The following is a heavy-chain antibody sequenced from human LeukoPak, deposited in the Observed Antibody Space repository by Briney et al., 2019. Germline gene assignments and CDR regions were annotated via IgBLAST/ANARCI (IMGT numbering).Heavy chain of an antibody. V-gene: IGHV3-48*01. J-gene: IGHJ5*02. CDR2: VSGSGSTV. CDR3: VRQFAS. Sequence: PGGSLRLSCAASGSTFGDHIMNWVRQLPGKRLEWVAYVSGSGSTVYYADSVKGRFTVSRDNGKSSLYLQMNSLRVEDTALYYCVRQFASWGQGTLVTVSS. D-gene: IGHD2-21*01. CDR1: GSTFGDHI.